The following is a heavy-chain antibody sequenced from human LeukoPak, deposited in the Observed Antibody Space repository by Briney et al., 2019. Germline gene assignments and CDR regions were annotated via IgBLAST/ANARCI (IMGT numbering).Heavy chain of an antibody. CDR3: ARGRGRDGDNLVS. V-gene: IGHV4-59*01. CDR1: GGSITSYY. Sequence: NPSETLSLTCAVSGGSITSYYWSWIRQVPGKGLEWIGYVYYSGTTNYNPSLKSRVTISVDTSKNQFSLRLTSVTAADTAVYYCARGRGRDGDNLVSWSQGTLVTVSS. J-gene: IGHJ4*02. D-gene: IGHD5-24*01. CDR2: VYYSGTT.